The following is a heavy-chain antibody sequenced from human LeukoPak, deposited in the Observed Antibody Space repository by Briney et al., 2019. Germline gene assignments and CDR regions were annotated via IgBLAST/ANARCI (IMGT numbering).Heavy chain of an antibody. J-gene: IGHJ4*02. CDR3: ARGRFGKYDSSGYTGYFDY. V-gene: IGHV3-7*03. Sequence: PGGSMRLSCEVSAFIFSGHWMNWVRQTPGKGLEWVASIKEVGGVRQYVDSVKGRFSISRDNTKGSLFLQLNSLRAEDTAVYYCARGRFGKYDSSGYTGYFDYWGQGTLVTVSS. CDR1: AFIFSGHW. D-gene: IGHD3-22*01. CDR2: IKEVGGVR.